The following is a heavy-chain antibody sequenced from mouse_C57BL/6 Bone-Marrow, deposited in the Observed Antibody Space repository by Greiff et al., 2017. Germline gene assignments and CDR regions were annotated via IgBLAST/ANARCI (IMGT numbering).Heavy chain of an antibody. V-gene: IGHV5-17*01. CDR3: ARSSLLNMDY. CDR2: ISSGGSTI. D-gene: IGHD2-10*01. CDR1: GFTFSDYG. Sequence: EVKLMESGGGLVKPGGSLKLSCAASGFTFSDYGMHWVRQAPEKGLEWVAYISSGGSTIYYADTVKGRFTISRDNAKNTLFLQMTSLRSEDTAMYYCARSSLLNMDYWGQGTSVTVSS. J-gene: IGHJ4*01.